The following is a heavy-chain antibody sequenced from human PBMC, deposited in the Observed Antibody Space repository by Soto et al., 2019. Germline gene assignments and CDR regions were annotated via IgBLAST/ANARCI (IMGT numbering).Heavy chain of an antibody. J-gene: IGHJ4*02. Sequence: QVQLVQSGAEVKKPGASVKVSCKASGYTFTSYDINWVRQATGQGLEWMGWMNPNSGNTGYAQKFQGRVTMTXXTXIXXAYMELSSLRSEDTAVYYCARVKRIAVAGTYYFDYWGQGTLVTVSS. V-gene: IGHV1-8*01. CDR1: GYTFTSYD. D-gene: IGHD6-19*01. CDR3: ARVKRIAVAGTYYFDY. CDR2: MNPNSGNT.